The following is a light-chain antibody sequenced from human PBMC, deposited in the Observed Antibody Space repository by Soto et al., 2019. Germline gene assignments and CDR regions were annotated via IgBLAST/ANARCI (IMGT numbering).Light chain of an antibody. J-gene: IGKJ1*01. CDR1: QSVTSNY. Sequence: IVLRHSPGTMSSSPGERATLSCRASQSVTSNYLAWYQQKRGQAPRLLIWGASIRATGLPDRFSGGGSGTDFTLTISRLEAEDFAVYYCQQYGSSPGTFGQGTKADIK. CDR3: QQYGSSPGT. CDR2: GAS. V-gene: IGKV3-20*01.